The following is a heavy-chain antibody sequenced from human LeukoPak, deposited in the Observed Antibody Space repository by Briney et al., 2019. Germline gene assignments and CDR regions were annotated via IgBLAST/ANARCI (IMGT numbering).Heavy chain of an antibody. Sequence: GGSLRLSCAASGCTFSSYAMHWVRQAPGKGLEWVAVISYDGSNKYYADSVKGRFTISRDNSKNTLYLQINSLRAEDTAVYYCARGGEYFDYWGQGTLVTVSS. CDR2: ISYDGSNK. V-gene: IGHV3-30-3*01. J-gene: IGHJ4*02. D-gene: IGHD3-10*01. CDR3: ARGGEYFDY. CDR1: GCTFSSYA.